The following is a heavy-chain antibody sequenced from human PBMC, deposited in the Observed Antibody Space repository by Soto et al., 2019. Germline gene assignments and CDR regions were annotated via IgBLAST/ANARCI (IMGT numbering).Heavy chain of an antibody. CDR2: IIPIFGTA. CDR3: AKVLAAAGTEKYYYYGMDV. V-gene: IGHV1-69*06. Sequence: QVQLVQSGAEVKKPGSSVKVSCKASGGTFSSYAISWVRQAPGQGLEWMGGIIPIFGTANYAQKFQGRVTITADKSASTAYMELSSLRSEDTAVYYCAKVLAAAGTEKYYYYGMDVWGQGTTVPVSS. D-gene: IGHD6-13*01. CDR1: GGTFSSYA. J-gene: IGHJ6*02.